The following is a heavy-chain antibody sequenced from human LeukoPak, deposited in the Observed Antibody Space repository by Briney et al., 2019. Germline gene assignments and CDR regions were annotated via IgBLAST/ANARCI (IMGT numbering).Heavy chain of an antibody. V-gene: IGHV3-11*01. CDR1: GFTFSDYY. CDR3: ARCYYDSSGADY. CDR2: ISSSGSTI. Sequence: PGGSLRLSCAASGFTFSDYYMSWVRQAPGKGLEWVSYISSSGSTIYYAGSVKGRFTISRDNAKNSLYLQMNSLRAEDTAVYYCARCYYDSSGADYWGQGTLVTVSS. J-gene: IGHJ4*02. D-gene: IGHD3-22*01.